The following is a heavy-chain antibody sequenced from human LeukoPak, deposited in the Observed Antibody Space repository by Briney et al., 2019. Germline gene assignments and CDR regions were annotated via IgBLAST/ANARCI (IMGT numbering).Heavy chain of an antibody. Sequence: GGSLRLSCAASGFTFSSYAMSWVRQAPGKGLEWVSAISGSGGSTYYADSVKGRFTISRDNSKNTLYLQMNSLRAEDTAVYYCAPGGGYYDSSSYYDYWGQGTLVTVSS. CDR1: GFTFSSYA. V-gene: IGHV3-23*01. CDR2: ISGSGGST. J-gene: IGHJ4*02. D-gene: IGHD3-22*01. CDR3: APGGGYYDSSSYYDY.